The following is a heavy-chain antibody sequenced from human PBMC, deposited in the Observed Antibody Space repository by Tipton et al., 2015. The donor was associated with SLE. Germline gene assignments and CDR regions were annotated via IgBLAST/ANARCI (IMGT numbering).Heavy chain of an antibody. CDR1: GFTFSSYS. D-gene: IGHD5-24*01. CDR3: AKMAGAWSYAFDI. J-gene: IGHJ3*02. CDR2: ISSSSSYI. V-gene: IGHV3-21*03. Sequence: GSLRLSCAASGFTFSSYSMNWVRQAPGKGLEWVSSISSSSSYIYYADSVKGRFTISRDNAKNSLYLQMNSLRAEDTAVYYCAKMAGAWSYAFDIWGQGTMVTVSS.